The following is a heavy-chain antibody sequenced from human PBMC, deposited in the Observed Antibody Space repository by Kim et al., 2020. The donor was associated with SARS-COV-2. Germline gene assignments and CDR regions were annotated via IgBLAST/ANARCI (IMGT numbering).Heavy chain of an antibody. J-gene: IGHJ6*02. CDR3: ARDLLWLRYYYYGMDV. Sequence: SVKGRFTISRDNSKNTLYLQMNSLRAEDTAVYYCARDLLWLRYYYYGMDVWGQGTTVTVSS. D-gene: IGHD5-18*01. V-gene: IGHV3-30*07.